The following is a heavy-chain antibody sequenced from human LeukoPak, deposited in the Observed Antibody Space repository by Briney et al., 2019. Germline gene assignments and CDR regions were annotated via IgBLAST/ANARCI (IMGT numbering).Heavy chain of an antibody. CDR1: GFNFGDYV. J-gene: IGHJ4*02. Sequence: PGGSLRLSCTGSGFNFGDYVVNWVRQAPGKGLEWVSYISTGSSIIYHADSVKGRFTISRDNAKNSLYLQMNSLRAEDTAVYYCARDVEVAGIRDSWGQGTVVTVSS. CDR2: ISTGSSII. CDR3: ARDVEVAGIRDS. D-gene: IGHD6-19*01. V-gene: IGHV3-48*01.